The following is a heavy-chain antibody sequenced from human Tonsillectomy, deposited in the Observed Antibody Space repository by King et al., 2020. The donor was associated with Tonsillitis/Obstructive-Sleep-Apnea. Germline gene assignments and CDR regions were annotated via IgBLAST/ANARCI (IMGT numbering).Heavy chain of an antibody. Sequence: QLQESGPGLVKPSETLSLTCTVSGGSISSSSYYWGWIRQPPGKGLEWIGSIYYSGSTYCNPSLKSRVTISVDTSKNQFSLKLSSVTAADTAVYYCARRGVGAAGTDAFDIWGQGTMVTFSS. D-gene: IGHD6-13*01. CDR2: IYYSGST. J-gene: IGHJ3*02. V-gene: IGHV4-39*01. CDR3: ARRGVGAAGTDAFDI. CDR1: GGSISSSSYY.